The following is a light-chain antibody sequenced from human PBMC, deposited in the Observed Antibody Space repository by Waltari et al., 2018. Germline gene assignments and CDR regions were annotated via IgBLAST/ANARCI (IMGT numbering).Light chain of an antibody. V-gene: IGLV1-47*01. Sequence: QSVLIQPPSVSGTPGQRVTISCSGANSNIGSNYVYWFAHLPGEAPKLLVFRNEQRPSVVPGRVSGSKSGTSASPAIRGLQSEDEADFYCATWDDSLGGAIFGPGTKVTVL. J-gene: IGLJ1*01. CDR3: ATWDDSLGGAI. CDR2: RNE. CDR1: NSNIGSNY.